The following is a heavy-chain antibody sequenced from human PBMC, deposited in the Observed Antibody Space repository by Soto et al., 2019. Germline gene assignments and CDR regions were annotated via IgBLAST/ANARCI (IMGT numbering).Heavy chain of an antibody. Sequence: QVQLQESGPGLVKPSQTLSLSCSVSGASISSGGYYWSWIRQHPGRGLAWIGYIYYSGSTYYNPSLKSRVSISVDTSKNQLSLKLSSVTAADTAVYYCARTLKRESTVDYWGQGTLVTVSS. J-gene: IGHJ4*02. CDR3: ARTLKRESTVDY. CDR1: GASISSGGYY. V-gene: IGHV4-31*03. D-gene: IGHD2-8*02. CDR2: IYYSGST.